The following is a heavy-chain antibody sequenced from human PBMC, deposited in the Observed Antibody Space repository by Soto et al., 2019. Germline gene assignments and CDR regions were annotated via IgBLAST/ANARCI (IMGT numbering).Heavy chain of an antibody. V-gene: IGHV3-74*01. J-gene: IGHJ4*02. Sequence: DVQVVESGGRLVQPGGSLRLSCAASGFTFSSYWLHWVRQTPGKGLVWVSRIKFDGSITNYADSVKGRVTLSRDNAKNTVYQQMDSLRADDTAVYYCARGARNYYYFDYWGQGTLVTVSS. CDR2: IKFDGSIT. CDR3: ARGARNYYYFDY. D-gene: IGHD1-7*01. CDR1: GFTFSSYW.